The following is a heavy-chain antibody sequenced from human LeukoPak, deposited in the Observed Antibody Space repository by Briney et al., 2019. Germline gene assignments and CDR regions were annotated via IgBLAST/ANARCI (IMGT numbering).Heavy chain of an antibody. CDR2: IIPIFGTA. D-gene: IGHD3-22*01. J-gene: IGHJ5*02. CDR1: GGTFSSYA. CDR3: ARIYDPLYYDSQSWFDP. V-gene: IGHV1-69*01. Sequence: GASVKVSCKASGGTFSSYAISWVRQAPGQGLEWMGGIIPIFGTANYAQKFQGRVTITADESTSTAYMELSSLRSEDTAVYYCARIYDPLYYDSQSWFDPWGQGTLVTVSS.